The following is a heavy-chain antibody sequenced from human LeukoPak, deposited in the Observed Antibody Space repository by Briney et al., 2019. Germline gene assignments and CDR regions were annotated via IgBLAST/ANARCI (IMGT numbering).Heavy chain of an antibody. D-gene: IGHD6-19*01. Sequence: KPSETLSLTCTVSGGSISSYYWSWIRQPAGKGLEWIGSIYYSGSTYYNPSLKSRVTISVDTSKNQFSLKLNSVTAADTAVYYCPPSSGRGWFDPWGQGTLVTVSS. J-gene: IGHJ5*02. CDR3: PPSSGRGWFDP. CDR2: IYYSGST. CDR1: GGSISSYY. V-gene: IGHV4-59*05.